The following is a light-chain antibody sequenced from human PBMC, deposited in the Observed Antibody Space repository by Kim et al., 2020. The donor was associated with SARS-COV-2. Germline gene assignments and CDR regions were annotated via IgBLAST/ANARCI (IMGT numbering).Light chain of an antibody. V-gene: IGLV3-19*01. CDR3: NSRDSRGDHVV. CDR2: GKY. CDR1: SLRNYY. J-gene: IGLJ3*02. Sequence: SSELTQDPVESVALGQTVRRTCQGDSLRNYYATWYQQRPGQAPVLVLYGKYNRPSGIPDRFSGSASGNTASLTITGAQAEDEADYYCNSRDSRGDHVVFGAGLKLTVL.